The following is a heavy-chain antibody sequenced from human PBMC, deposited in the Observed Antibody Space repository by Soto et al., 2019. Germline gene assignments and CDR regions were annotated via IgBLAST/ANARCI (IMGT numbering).Heavy chain of an antibody. J-gene: IGHJ6*02. Sequence: KASETLSLTCAVYGGSFSGYYWSWIRQPPGKGLEWIGEINHSGSTNYNPSLKSRVTISVDTSKNQFSLKLSSVTAADTAVYYCARVVRAVARSSSGKVVGRPYYYYGMDVWGQGTTVTVSS. CDR2: INHSGST. CDR1: GGSFSGYY. D-gene: IGHD6-6*01. V-gene: IGHV4-34*01. CDR3: ARVVRAVARSSSGKVVGRPYYYYGMDV.